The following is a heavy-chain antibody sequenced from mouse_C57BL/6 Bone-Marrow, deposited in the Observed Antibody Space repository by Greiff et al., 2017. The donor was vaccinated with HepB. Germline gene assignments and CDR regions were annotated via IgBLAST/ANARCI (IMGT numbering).Heavy chain of an antibody. Sequence: QVQLKQPGAELVKPGASVKMSCKASGYTFTSYWITWVKQRPGQGLEWIGDIYPGSGSTNYNEKFKSKATLTVDTSSSTAYMQLSSLTSEVSAVYYCARGPYYYFDYWGQGTTLTVSS. D-gene: IGHD1-1*01. J-gene: IGHJ2*01. CDR2: IYPGSGST. CDR3: ARGPYYYFDY. CDR1: GYTFTSYW. V-gene: IGHV1-55*01.